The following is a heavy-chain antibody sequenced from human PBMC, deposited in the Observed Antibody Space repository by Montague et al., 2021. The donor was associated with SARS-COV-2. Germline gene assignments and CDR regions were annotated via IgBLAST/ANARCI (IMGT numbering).Heavy chain of an antibody. CDR3: TKGGEDCDSSSCYDV. D-gene: IGHD2-2*01. Sequence: SLSLSCAASGFTFTNYDMSWVRRAPGKGLEWVSVISGGRTHYADSAKGRFTISRDNSKSTLYLQMNSLRAEDTAVYYCTKGGEDCDSSSCYDVWGQGTLVTVSS. V-gene: IGHV3-23*01. CDR1: GFTFTNYD. J-gene: IGHJ4*02. CDR2: ISGGRT.